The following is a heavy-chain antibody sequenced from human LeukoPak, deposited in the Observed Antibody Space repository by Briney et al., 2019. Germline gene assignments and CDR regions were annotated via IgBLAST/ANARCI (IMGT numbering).Heavy chain of an antibody. V-gene: IGHV4-39*01. CDR2: IYYSKNT. CDR1: GGSISSGDYY. Sequence: SETLSLTCTVSGGSISSGDYYWGWIRQPPGKGLEWIGSIYYSKNTYYNPSLKSRVTISADTSKNQFSLTLGSMSATDTAVYYCVSPRGFSYGYFDYWGQGTLVTVSS. CDR3: VSPRGFSYGYFDY. J-gene: IGHJ4*02. D-gene: IGHD5-18*01.